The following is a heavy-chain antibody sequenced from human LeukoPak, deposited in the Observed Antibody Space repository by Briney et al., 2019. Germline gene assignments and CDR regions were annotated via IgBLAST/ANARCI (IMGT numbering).Heavy chain of an antibody. D-gene: IGHD1-26*01. J-gene: IGHJ4*02. CDR1: GGSIITTNW. V-gene: IGHV4-4*02. CDR3: TRESGAFSPFGF. CDR2: VHLNGAT. Sequence: PSGTLSLTCGVSGGSIITTNWWSWVRQPPGKGLEWIGEVHLNGATNYNPSLESRASMSIDKSKNQLSLKLSSVTAADTATYYCTRESGAFSPFGFWGQGTLVTVSS.